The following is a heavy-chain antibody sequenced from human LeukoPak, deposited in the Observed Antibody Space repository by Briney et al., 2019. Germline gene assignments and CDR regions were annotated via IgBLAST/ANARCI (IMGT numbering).Heavy chain of an antibody. CDR2: ISGSGGST. CDR3: AKDALDCSSTSCPTGNWFDP. V-gene: IGHV3-23*01. CDR1: GFTFSSYA. D-gene: IGHD2-2*01. Sequence: GGSLRLSCAASGFTFSSYAMSWVRQAPGKGLEWVSGISGSGGSTYYADSVKGRFTISRDNFKNTLYLQMSSLRAEDTAVFYCAKDALDCSSTSCPTGNWFDPWGQGALVTVSS. J-gene: IGHJ5*02.